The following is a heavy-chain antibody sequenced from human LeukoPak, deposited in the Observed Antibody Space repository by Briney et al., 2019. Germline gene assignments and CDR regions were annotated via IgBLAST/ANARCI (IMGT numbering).Heavy chain of an antibody. Sequence: SETLSLTCTVSGGSMSSYYWNWIRQPPGKGLEWIGYIYYSGSTNYNPSLKGRVTISVDTSKNQFSLKLSSVTAADTAVYYCSRVTPGYYYYMDVWGKGTTVTISS. V-gene: IGHV4-59*01. J-gene: IGHJ6*03. CDR2: IYYSGST. CDR1: GGSMSSYY. CDR3: SRVTPGYYYYMDV.